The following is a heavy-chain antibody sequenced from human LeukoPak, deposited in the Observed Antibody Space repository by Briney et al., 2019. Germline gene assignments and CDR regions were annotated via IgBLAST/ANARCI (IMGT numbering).Heavy chain of an antibody. Sequence: ASVKVSCKASGYTFTGYDMHWVRQAPGQGLEWMGWINPNSGVTNYAQKFQGRVTMTRDTSISTAYMELSRLRSDDTAVYYCARDRSGTGLFDYWRQGTLVTVSS. CDR2: INPNSGVT. V-gene: IGHV1-2*02. J-gene: IGHJ4*02. CDR1: GYTFTGYD. CDR3: ARDRSGTGLFDY. D-gene: IGHD1-7*01.